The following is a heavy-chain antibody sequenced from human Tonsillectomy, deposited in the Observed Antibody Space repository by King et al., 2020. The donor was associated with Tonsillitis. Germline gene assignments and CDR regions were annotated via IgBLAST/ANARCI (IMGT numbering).Heavy chain of an antibody. CDR1: GYTFTSYG. CDR3: ARDADYDFWSGYFTNWFDP. CDR2: ISAYNGNN. V-gene: IGHV1-18*01. D-gene: IGHD3-3*01. J-gene: IGHJ5*02. Sequence: QLVQSGAEVKKPGASGKVSCKASGYTFTSYGISWVRQAPGQGLEWMGCISAYNGNNNYAQKLQGRGTMTTDTSTRTAYMELRSLRSDDTAVYYCARDADYDFWSGYFTNWFDPWGQGTLVTVSS.